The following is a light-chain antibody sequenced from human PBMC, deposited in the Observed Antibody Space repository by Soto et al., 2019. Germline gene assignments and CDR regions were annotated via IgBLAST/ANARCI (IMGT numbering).Light chain of an antibody. CDR3: SSYTTSNTLV. Sequence: QSALTQPPSASGSPGQSVTISCTGTSRDVGGYNYVSWYQQPPGKAPKLILYEVSNRPSGISNRFSGSKSGSMASLTISGLQSEDEADYFCSSYTTSNTLVFGGGTKVTVL. CDR1: SRDVGGYNY. J-gene: IGLJ2*01. V-gene: IGLV2-14*01. CDR2: EVS.